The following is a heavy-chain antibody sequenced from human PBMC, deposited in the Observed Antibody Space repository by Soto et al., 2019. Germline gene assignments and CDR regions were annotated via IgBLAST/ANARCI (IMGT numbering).Heavy chain of an antibody. V-gene: IGHV2-5*02. D-gene: IGHD6-13*01. Sequence: QITLKESGPTLVKPTQTLTLTCTFSGFSLSTSGVGVGWIRQPPGKALEWLALIYWDDDKLYSPSLKSRLIITKDTSKNQVVLTMTNMDPVDTATYYCAHSPQTSSPWGYVYWGQGTLVTVSS. CDR3: AHSPQTSSPWGYVY. J-gene: IGHJ4*02. CDR1: GFSLSTSGVG. CDR2: IYWDDDK.